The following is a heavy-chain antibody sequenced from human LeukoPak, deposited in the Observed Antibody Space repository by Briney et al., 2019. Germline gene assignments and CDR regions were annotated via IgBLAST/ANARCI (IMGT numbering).Heavy chain of an antibody. CDR3: ARRSVGGGERFDY. Sequence: SETLSLTCTVSGGSVSSGSYYWTWIRQPPGKGPEWIGYVYYSGNTNYSPSLKSRVTISVDTSKNQFSLKLTSVTAADTAVYYCARRSVGGGERFDYWGQGTLVTVSS. V-gene: IGHV4-61*01. CDR2: VYYSGNT. CDR1: GGSVSSGSYY. J-gene: IGHJ4*02. D-gene: IGHD3-16*01.